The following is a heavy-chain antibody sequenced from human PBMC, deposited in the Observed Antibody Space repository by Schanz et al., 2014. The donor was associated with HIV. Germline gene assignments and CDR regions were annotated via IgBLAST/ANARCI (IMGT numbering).Heavy chain of an antibody. CDR2: IWYDGSNK. CDR3: AKDRITGTTGVPYYYYGMDV. D-gene: IGHD1-7*01. CDR1: GFIFSSYA. Sequence: QVQLVESGGGVVQPGGSLRLSCAASGFIFSSYAMHWVRQAPGKGLEWVAVIWYDGSNKYYGDSVKGRFTISRDNSKNTLYLQMNSLRAEDTAVYYCAKDRITGTTGVPYYYYGMDVWGQGTTVTVSS. V-gene: IGHV3-30*02. J-gene: IGHJ6*02.